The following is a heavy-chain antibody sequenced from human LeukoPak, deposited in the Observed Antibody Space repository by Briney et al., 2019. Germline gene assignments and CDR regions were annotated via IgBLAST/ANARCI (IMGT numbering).Heavy chain of an antibody. D-gene: IGHD6-6*01. J-gene: IGHJ4*02. CDR1: GFTFSSYA. CDR2: ISYDGSNK. Sequence: GGSLRLSCAASGFTFSSYAMHWVRQAPGKGLEGVAVISYDGSNKYYADSVKGRFTISRDNSKNTLYLQMNSLRAEDTAVYYCARSSEYSGYFDYWGQGTLVTVSS. CDR3: ARSSEYSGYFDY. V-gene: IGHV3-30*01.